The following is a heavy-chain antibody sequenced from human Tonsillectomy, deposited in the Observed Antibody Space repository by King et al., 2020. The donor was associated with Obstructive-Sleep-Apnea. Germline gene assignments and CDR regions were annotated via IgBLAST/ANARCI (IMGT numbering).Heavy chain of an antibody. CDR2: ISAYNGNT. Sequence: VQLVQSGAEVKKPGASVKVSCKASGYTFTSYGISWVRQAPGQGLEWMGWISAYNGNTNYAQKLQGRVTMTTDTSTSTAYMELRSLRSDNTAVYYCARSWGYYDISGYYLFPPGHWFDPWGQGTLVTVSS. V-gene: IGHV1-18*04. CDR3: ARSWGYYDISGYYLFPPGHWFDP. CDR1: GYTFTSYG. D-gene: IGHD3-22*01. J-gene: IGHJ5*02.